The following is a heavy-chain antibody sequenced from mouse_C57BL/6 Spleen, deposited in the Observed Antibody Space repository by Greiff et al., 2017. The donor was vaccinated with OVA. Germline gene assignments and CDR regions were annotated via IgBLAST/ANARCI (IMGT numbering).Heavy chain of an antibody. V-gene: IGHV1-26*01. Sequence: EVQLQQSGPELVKPGASVKISCKASGYTFTDSYMNWVKQSHGKSLEWIGDINPNNGGTSYNQKFKGKATLTVDKSSSTAYMELRSLTSEDSAVYYCARWYYYGNSSHFDYWGQGTTLTVSS. J-gene: IGHJ2*01. D-gene: IGHD1-1*01. CDR3: ARWYYYGNSSHFDY. CDR1: GYTFTDSY. CDR2: INPNNGGT.